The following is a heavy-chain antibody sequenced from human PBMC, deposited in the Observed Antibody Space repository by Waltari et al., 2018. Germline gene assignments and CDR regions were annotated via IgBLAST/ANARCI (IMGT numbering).Heavy chain of an antibody. CDR1: GFTFDASA. CDR2: ITWNSGSI. CDR3: AKPRPGQQLIRTLFDY. J-gene: IGHJ4*02. V-gene: IGHV3-9*01. D-gene: IGHD6-13*01. Sequence: EVQLVESGGGLVQPGRSLRLSCAASGFTFDASAIHRVRHAPGKGLELVSGITWNSGSIGYADSVKGRFTISRDNAKNSLYLQMNSLRADDTALYYCAKPRPGQQLIRTLFDYWGQGTLVTVSS.